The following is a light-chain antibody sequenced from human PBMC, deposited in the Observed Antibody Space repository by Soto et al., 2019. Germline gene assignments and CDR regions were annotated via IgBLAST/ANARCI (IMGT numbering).Light chain of an antibody. CDR2: GAS. CDR3: QQYGSSPLT. CDR1: QSVSSSF. V-gene: IGKV3-20*01. J-gene: IGKJ4*01. Sequence: EIVLTQSPGTLSLSPGERATLSCRASQSVSSSFLAWYLQKPGQAPRLLNYGASSRATGIPDRFSGSGSGTDFTLTISRLEPEDVAVYYCQQYGSSPLTFGGGTKVEIK.